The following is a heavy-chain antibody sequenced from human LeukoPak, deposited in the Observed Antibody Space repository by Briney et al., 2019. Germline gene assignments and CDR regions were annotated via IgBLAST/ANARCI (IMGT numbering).Heavy chain of an antibody. CDR2: IKQDRSEK. Sequence: PGGSLRLSCAASGFTFSNYWMSWVRQAPGKGLEWVANIKQDRSEKYYVDSVKGRFTISRDNAKNSLYLQMNSLRAEDTAVYYCARGGVDYGGNPNYWYFDLWGRGTLVTVSS. J-gene: IGHJ2*01. V-gene: IGHV3-7*01. D-gene: IGHD4-23*01. CDR1: GFTFSNYW. CDR3: ARGGVDYGGNPNYWYFDL.